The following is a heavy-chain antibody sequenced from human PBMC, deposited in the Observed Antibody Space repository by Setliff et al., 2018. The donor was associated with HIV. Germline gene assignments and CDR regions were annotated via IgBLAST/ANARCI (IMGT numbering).Heavy chain of an antibody. Sequence: PSETLSLTCDVSGFSISSRYYWGWIRQSPGKGLEWIGNIYHTGSSYYNPSLNDRATISLDTSKNQFSLKLSSVTAAGTAVYYCAADIWTVVTPYHTRKYYFGMDVWGQGTTVTVSS. J-gene: IGHJ6*02. D-gene: IGHD2-21*02. CDR1: GFSISSRYY. V-gene: IGHV4-38-2*01. CDR3: AADIWTVVTPYHTRKYYFGMDV. CDR2: IYHTGSS.